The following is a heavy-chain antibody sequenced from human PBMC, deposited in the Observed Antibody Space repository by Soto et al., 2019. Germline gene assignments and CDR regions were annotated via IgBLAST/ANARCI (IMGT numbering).Heavy chain of an antibody. D-gene: IGHD5-18*01. CDR1: GFSVSSNY. CDR2: IYSGGNT. CDR3: ARGSTWIRDYHYGMDV. V-gene: IGHV3-53*01. J-gene: IGHJ6*02. Sequence: EVQLVESGGGLIQPGGSLRLSCAASGFSVSSNYMSWVRQAPGKGLEWVSVIYSGGNTHYADSVKGRFTISRDNSKNTLYLQMNSLRAEDTAVYYCARGSTWIRDYHYGMDVWGQGTTVTVSS.